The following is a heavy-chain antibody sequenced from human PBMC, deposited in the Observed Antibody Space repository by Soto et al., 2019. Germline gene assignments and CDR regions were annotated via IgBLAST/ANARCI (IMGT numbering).Heavy chain of an antibody. V-gene: IGHV1-69*02. J-gene: IGHJ4*02. D-gene: IGHD1-7*01. CDR3: ARRTSTGTTSGYYFDY. CDR1: GGTFSSYP. CDR2: IIPILDIT. Sequence: QVQLVQSGAEVKKPGSSVKVSCKASGGTFSSYPISWVRQAPGQGLEWKGRIIPILDITDYAQRFQGRVTITADKSTSTAYMELSSLSSYDTAVYYCARRTSTGTTSGYYFDYWGQGTLVTVSS.